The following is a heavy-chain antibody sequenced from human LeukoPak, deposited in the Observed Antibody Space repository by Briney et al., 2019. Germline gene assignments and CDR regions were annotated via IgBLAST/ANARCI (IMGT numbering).Heavy chain of an antibody. CDR3: ARNSADILTGNAIYPDY. D-gene: IGHD3-9*01. CDR2: IYYSGST. J-gene: IGHJ4*02. CDR1: GGSISSGGYY. Sequence: SETLSLTCTVSGGSISSGGYYWSWIRQHPGKGLEWIGYIYYSGSTYYNPSLKSRVTISVDTSKNQFSLKLSSVTAADTAVYYCARNSADILTGNAIYPDYWGQGTLVAVSS. V-gene: IGHV4-31*03.